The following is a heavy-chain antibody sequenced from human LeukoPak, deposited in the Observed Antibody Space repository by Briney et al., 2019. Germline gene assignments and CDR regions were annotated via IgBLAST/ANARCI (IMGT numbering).Heavy chain of an antibody. CDR2: IYSGGST. D-gene: IGHD5-24*01. CDR1: GFTVSSNY. J-gene: IGHJ4*02. V-gene: IGHV3-66*01. CDR3: AKDQETATVFDY. Sequence: GSLRLSCAASGFTVSSNYMSWVRQAPGKGLEWVSVIYSGGSTYYADSVKGRFTISRDNSKNTLYLQMNSLRPEDTGVYYCAKDQETATVFDYWGQGTLVTVSS.